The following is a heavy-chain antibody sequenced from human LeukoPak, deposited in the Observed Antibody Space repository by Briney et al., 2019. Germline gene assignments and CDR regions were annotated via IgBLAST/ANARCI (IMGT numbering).Heavy chain of an antibody. CDR1: GFTFSSYA. CDR3: AKERSSSSWYHKADYFDY. Sequence: GGSLRLSCAASGFTFSSYAMSWVRQAPGKGLEWVSAISGSGGSTYYADSVKSRFTISRDNSKNTLYLQMNSLRAEDTAVYYCAKERSSSSWYHKADYFDYWGQGTLVTVSS. J-gene: IGHJ4*02. D-gene: IGHD6-13*01. CDR2: ISGSGGST. V-gene: IGHV3-23*01.